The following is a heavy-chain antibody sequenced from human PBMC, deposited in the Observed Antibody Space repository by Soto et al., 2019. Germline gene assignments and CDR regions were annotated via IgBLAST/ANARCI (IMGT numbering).Heavy chain of an antibody. J-gene: IGHJ4*02. Sequence: QVQLVESGGGVVQPGRSLRLSCAASGFTFSSYGMHWVRQAPGKGLEWVAVIWYDGSNKYYADSVKGRFTISRDNSKNKLYLQMNSLRAEDTAVYYCARDLGDGYTLDYWGQGTLVTVSS. CDR3: ARDLGDGYTLDY. CDR2: IWYDGSNK. V-gene: IGHV3-33*01. D-gene: IGHD5-12*01. CDR1: GFTFSSYG.